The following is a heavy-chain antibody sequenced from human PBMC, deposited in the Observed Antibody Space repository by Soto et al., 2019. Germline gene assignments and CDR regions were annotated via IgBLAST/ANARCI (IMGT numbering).Heavy chain of an antibody. CDR3: VRTSLVVAAASREDY. J-gene: IGHJ4*02. D-gene: IGHD2-15*01. CDR1: GFTFSSYW. CDR2: INSDGSST. Sequence: GGSLRLSCAASGFTFSSYWMHWVRQAPGKGLVWVSRINSDGSSTSYADSVKGRFTISRDNAKNTLYLQMNSLRAEDTAVYYCVRTSLVVAAASREDYWGQGTLVTVSS. V-gene: IGHV3-74*01.